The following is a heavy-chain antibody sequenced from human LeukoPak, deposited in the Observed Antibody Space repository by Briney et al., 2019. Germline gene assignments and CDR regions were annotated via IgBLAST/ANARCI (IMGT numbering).Heavy chain of an antibody. D-gene: IGHD6-6*01. CDR2: ISGRDDST. CDR1: GFTFSSYG. Sequence: PGGSLRLSCAASGFTFSSYGMNWVRQAPGKGLEWASAISGRDDSTNYADSVKGRFTISRDNAKNSLYLQMNSLRAEDTAVYYCARDYLGSSSGWVYWGQGTLVTVSS. V-gene: IGHV3-23*01. J-gene: IGHJ4*02. CDR3: ARDYLGSSSGWVY.